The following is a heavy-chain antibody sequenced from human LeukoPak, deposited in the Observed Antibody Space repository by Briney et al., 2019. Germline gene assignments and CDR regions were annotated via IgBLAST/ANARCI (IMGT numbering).Heavy chain of an antibody. Sequence: SETLSLTCTVSGGSISSYYWSWIRQPAGKGLEWIGRIYTSGSTNYNPSLKSRVTISVDTSKNQFSLKLSSVTAADTAVYYCARVIYTATARYYFDYWGQGTLVTVSS. V-gene: IGHV4-4*07. CDR3: ARVIYTATARYYFDY. CDR1: GGSISSYY. D-gene: IGHD5-18*01. CDR2: IYTSGST. J-gene: IGHJ4*02.